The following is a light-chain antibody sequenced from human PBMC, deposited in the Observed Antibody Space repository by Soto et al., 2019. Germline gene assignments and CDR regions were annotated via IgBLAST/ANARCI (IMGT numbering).Light chain of an antibody. CDR1: QSINSY. CDR3: QQRSNWPLT. J-gene: IGKJ3*01. CDR2: DAP. V-gene: IGKV3-11*01. Sequence: EIVLTQSPATLSLSPGERATLSCRASQSINSYLAWYQQKPGQAPRLLIYDAPNRATGIAARFSGGGSGTDFTLTISSLEPEDFAVYYCQQRSNWPLTFGPGTKVDLK.